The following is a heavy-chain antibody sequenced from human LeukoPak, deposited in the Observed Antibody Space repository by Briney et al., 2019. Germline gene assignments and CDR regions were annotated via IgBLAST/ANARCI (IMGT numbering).Heavy chain of an antibody. J-gene: IGHJ4*02. Sequence: NPGGSLRLSCEGSGFTFSGYEMNWVRQPPGKGLEWIGEIDHSGSTNYNPSLRSRVTISLDTSKNQFSLKVSSVTDADTAVYYCALNWGTGRTLDYWGQGTLVTVSS. CDR1: GFTFSGYE. V-gene: IGHV4-34*08. CDR2: IDHSGST. D-gene: IGHD7-27*01. CDR3: ALNWGTGRTLDY.